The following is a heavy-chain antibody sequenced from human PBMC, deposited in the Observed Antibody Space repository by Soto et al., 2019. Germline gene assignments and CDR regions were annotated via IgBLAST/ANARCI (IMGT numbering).Heavy chain of an antibody. CDR3: ARSLFIASTDTEPFDS. Sequence: EVQLLESGGGLVQPGGSLTLSCAASGFTFSSYAMSWVRQAPGKGLEWVSAISGGGNDRFYADSVRGRFTISRDNSRNTLYLHMHSLRAEDTAVHYCARSLFIASTDTEPFDSWGQGTLVTVSS. V-gene: IGHV3-23*01. CDR1: GFTFSSYA. D-gene: IGHD6-13*01. J-gene: IGHJ4*02. CDR2: ISGGGNDR.